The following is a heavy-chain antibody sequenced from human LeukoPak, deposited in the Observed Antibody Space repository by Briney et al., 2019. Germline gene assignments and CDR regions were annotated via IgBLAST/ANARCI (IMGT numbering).Heavy chain of an antibody. J-gene: IGHJ4*02. CDR1: GYTFTGYY. CDR2: INPNSGAT. V-gene: IGHV1-2*02. CDR3: ATTESGSYYPLDY. Sequence: ASVKVSCMASGYTFTGYYLHWVRQAPGQGLEWMGWINPNSGATNYAQKSQGRVTMTRDRSISTAYMELSRLRSDDTAVYYCATTESGSYYPLDYWGQGTLATVSS. D-gene: IGHD1-26*01.